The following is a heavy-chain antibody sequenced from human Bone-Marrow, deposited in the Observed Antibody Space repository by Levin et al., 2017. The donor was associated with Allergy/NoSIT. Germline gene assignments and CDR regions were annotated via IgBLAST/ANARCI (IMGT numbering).Heavy chain of an antibody. D-gene: IGHD6-13*01. J-gene: IGHJ5*01. CDR1: GFTLDDHA. V-gene: IGHV3-9*01. CDR3: AKDSGAAPGKGNWFDS. Sequence: SLKISCAASGFTLDDHAMHWVRQAPGKGLEWVSGISWDGGTIVYADSLKGRFASSRDNAKKSLHLQMNSLRPEDTAIYYCAKDSGAAPGKGNWFDSWGQGTLVIVSS. CDR2: ISWDGGTI.